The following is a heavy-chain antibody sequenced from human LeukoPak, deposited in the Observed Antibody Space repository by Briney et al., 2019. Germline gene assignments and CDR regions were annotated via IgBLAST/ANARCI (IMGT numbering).Heavy chain of an antibody. J-gene: IGHJ4*02. D-gene: IGHD3-22*01. Sequence: GASVKVSCKASGYIFTSYGISWVRQAPGQGLEWMGWINPNSGGTNYAQKFQGRVTMTRDTSISTAYMELSRLRSDDTAVYYCAMTWYYYDSSGSPRFDYWGQGTLVTVSS. CDR2: INPNSGGT. CDR3: AMTWYYYDSSGSPRFDY. V-gene: IGHV1-2*02. CDR1: GYIFTSYG.